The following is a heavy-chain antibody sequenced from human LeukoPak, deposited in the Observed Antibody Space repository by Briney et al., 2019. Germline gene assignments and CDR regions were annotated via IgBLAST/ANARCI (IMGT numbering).Heavy chain of an antibody. CDR1: GFTFDDYA. CDR3: AREYMYYDSSGYLEHFDY. CDR2: ISWNSGSI. D-gene: IGHD3-22*01. Sequence: GRSLRLSCAASGFTFDDYAMHWVRQAPGKGLEWVSGISWNSGSIGYADSVKGRFTISRDNSKNSLYLQMNSLRAEDTAVYYCAREYMYYDSSGYLEHFDYWGQGTLVTVSS. V-gene: IGHV3-9*01. J-gene: IGHJ4*02.